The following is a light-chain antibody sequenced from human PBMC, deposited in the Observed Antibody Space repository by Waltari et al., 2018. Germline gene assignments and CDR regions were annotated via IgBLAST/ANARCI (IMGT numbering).Light chain of an antibody. CDR2: SAS. Sequence: DIQMTQSPPSLSASAGDRLTITCRASQGINSYLNWYQQKPGKAPKRLIYSASSLESGVPSRFIGSGSGTDFTLTISSLQPEDVANYYCLQYNSIPYSFGQGTKVEIK. CDR1: QGINSY. V-gene: IGKV1-17*01. CDR3: LQYNSIPYS. J-gene: IGKJ2*03.